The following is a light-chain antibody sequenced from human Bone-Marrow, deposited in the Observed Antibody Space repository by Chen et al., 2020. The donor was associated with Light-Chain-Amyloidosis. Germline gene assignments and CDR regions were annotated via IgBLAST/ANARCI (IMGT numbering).Light chain of an antibody. Sequence: QSALTQHASVSGSPGPSITISCTGTSSAVGGDNHVSWYQQHPDKAPKLMIYEVTNRPSWVPDRFSGSKSDNTASLTISGLQTEDEADYFCSSYTITNTLVFGSGTRVTVL. CDR3: SSYTITNTLV. V-gene: IGLV2-14*01. CDR1: SSAVGGDNH. J-gene: IGLJ1*01. CDR2: EVT.